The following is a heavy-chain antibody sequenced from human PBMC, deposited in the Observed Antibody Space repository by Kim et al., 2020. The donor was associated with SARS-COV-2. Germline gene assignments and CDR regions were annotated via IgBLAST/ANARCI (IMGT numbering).Heavy chain of an antibody. CDR1: GYTFSSFG. D-gene: IGHD3-10*01. J-gene: IGHJ4*02. V-gene: IGHV1-18*01. Sequence: ASVKVSCKTSGYTFSSFGISWVRQAPGQGLDWMGWTSAHNGNRNYAQKFQDRVTMTIETFTSTAYMELRSLRSDDTAVYYCARFYGSGSYYRVPFDSWGQGTLVTVSS. CDR2: TSAHNGNR. CDR3: ARFYGSGSYYRVPFDS.